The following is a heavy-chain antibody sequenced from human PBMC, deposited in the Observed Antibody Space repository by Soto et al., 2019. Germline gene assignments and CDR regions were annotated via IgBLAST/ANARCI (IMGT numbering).Heavy chain of an antibody. J-gene: IGHJ6*02. Sequence: SETLSLTCAVYGGSFSGYYWSCIRQPPGKGLEWIGEINHSGSTNYNPSLKSRVAISVDTSKNQFSLKLSSVTAADTAVYYCARGLTSSRSMDVWGQGTTVTVSS. CDR2: INHSGST. V-gene: IGHV4-34*01. CDR1: GGSFSGYY. CDR3: ARGLTSSRSMDV.